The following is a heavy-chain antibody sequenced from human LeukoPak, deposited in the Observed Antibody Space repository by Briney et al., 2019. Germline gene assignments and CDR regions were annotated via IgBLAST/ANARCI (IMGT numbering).Heavy chain of an antibody. D-gene: IGHD2-2*02. J-gene: IGHJ6*02. CDR1: GFTFSSYA. CDR2: ISGSGGST. CDR3: AKEDIVVVPAAIPGDYYYYYGMDV. V-gene: IGHV3-23*01. Sequence: PGRSLRLSCAASGFTFSSYAMSWVRQAPGKGLEWVSAISGSGGSTYYADSVKGRFTISRDNSKNTLYLQMNSLRAEDTAVYYCAKEDIVVVPAAIPGDYYYYYGMDVWGQGTTVTVSS.